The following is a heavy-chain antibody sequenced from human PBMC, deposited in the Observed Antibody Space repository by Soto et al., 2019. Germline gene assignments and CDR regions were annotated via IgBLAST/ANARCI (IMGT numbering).Heavy chain of an antibody. D-gene: IGHD6-19*01. CDR1: GFTFSSYW. CDR3: ARDLLRVAVAGPIDY. V-gene: IGHV3-7*03. J-gene: IGHJ4*02. CDR2: IKQDGSEK. Sequence: PGGSLRLSCAASGFTFSSYWMSWVRQAPGKGLEWVANIKQDGSEKYYVDSVKGRFTISRDNAKNSLYLQMNSLRAEDTAVYYCARDLLRVAVAGPIDYWGQGTLVTVSS.